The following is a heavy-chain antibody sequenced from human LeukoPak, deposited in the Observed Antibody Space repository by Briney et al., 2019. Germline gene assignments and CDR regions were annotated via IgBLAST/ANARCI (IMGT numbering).Heavy chain of an antibody. CDR1: GGSFSGYY. V-gene: IGHV4-34*01. Sequence: SSETLSLTCAVYGGSFSGYYWTWIRQSPGKGLEWIGEINPSGSTYYNPSLKSRLTISRDKSKNQFALRMRSVAAADTAVYYCARGRQEISMILVVMTGVSYYLDVWGIGTTVTVS. J-gene: IGHJ6*03. CDR2: INPSGST. D-gene: IGHD3-22*01. CDR3: ARGRQEISMILVVMTGVSYYLDV.